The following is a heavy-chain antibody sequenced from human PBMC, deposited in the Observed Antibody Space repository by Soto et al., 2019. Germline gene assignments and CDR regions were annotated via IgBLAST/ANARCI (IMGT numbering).Heavy chain of an antibody. V-gene: IGHV4-59*08. D-gene: IGHD6-6*01. CDR3: ARLRAARVRWDYYYYMDV. CDR2: IYYSGST. Sequence: SETLSLTCTVSGGSISSYYWSWIRQPPGKGLEWIGYIYYSGSTNYNPSLKSRVTISVDTSKNQFSLKLSSVTAADTAVYYCARLRAARVRWDYYYYMDVWGKGTTVTVSS. J-gene: IGHJ6*03. CDR1: GGSISSYY.